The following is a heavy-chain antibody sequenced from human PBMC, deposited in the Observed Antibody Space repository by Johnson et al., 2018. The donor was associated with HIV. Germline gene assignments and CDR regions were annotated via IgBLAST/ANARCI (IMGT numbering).Heavy chain of an antibody. J-gene: IGHJ3*02. CDR1: GFTVSTNY. CDR2: ILSVGNT. CDR3: ARDGRDMVTRGAFDI. Sequence: EVQLVESGGGLVQPGGSLRLSCASGFTVSTNYMSWVRQAPGKGLEWVSVILSVGNTYYTDSVRGRFTISRDNSNNMVYLQMNSLRPEDTAVYYCARDGRDMVTRGAFDIWGQGTVVTVSS. D-gene: IGHD5-18*01. V-gene: IGHV3-66*02.